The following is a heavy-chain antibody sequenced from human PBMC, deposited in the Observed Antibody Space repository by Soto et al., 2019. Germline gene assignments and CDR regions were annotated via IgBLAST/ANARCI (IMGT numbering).Heavy chain of an antibody. Sequence: GGSLRLSCGASGFTFSSYAMSWVRQAPGKGLEWVSAISGSGGSTYYADSVKGRFTISRDNSKNTLYLQMNSLRAEDTAVYYCAKESTRYDFWSGYYVWDYWGQGTLVTVSS. V-gene: IGHV3-23*01. CDR1: GFTFSSYA. CDR3: AKESTRYDFWSGYYVWDY. J-gene: IGHJ4*02. CDR2: ISGSGGST. D-gene: IGHD3-3*01.